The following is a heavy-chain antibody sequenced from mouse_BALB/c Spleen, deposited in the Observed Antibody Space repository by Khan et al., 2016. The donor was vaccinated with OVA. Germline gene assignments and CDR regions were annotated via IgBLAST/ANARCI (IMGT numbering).Heavy chain of an antibody. CDR2: IWTGGIT. V-gene: IGHV2-9*02. D-gene: IGHD2-4*01. CDR3: ARSYDYDVGGFAY. CDR1: GFSLSNHG. J-gene: IGHJ3*01. Sequence: VKLLESGPGLVAPSQSLSITFTVSGFSLSNHGVHWVRQPPGKGLEWLGVIWTGGITNYNSALMSRLSISKDNSKSQVFLKMNRLQTDDTAIYYCARSYDYDVGGFAYWGQGTLVTVSA.